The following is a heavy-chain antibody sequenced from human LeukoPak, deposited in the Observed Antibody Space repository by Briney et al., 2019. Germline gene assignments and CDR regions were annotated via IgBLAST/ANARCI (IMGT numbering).Heavy chain of an antibody. D-gene: IGHD4-11*01. Sequence: ASVKVSCKASGGTFSSYAISWVRQAPGQGLEWMGGIIPIFGTANYAQKFQGRVTITADESTSTAYMELSSLRSEDTAVYYCARGPAPRGVTTDGNRHPLYYYMDVWGKGTTVTVSS. CDR2: IIPIFGTA. CDR3: ARGPAPRGVTTDGNRHPLYYYMDV. V-gene: IGHV1-69*13. CDR1: GGTFSSYA. J-gene: IGHJ6*03.